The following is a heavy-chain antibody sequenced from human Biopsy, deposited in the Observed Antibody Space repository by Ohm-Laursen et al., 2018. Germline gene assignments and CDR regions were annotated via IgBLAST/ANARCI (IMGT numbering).Heavy chain of an antibody. V-gene: IGHV3-48*03. D-gene: IGHD3-16*02. CDR1: GFTFSTYE. J-gene: IGHJ4*02. CDR3: ARSYLWGSYRSPYFDS. Sequence: SLRLSCAASGFTFSTYEMNWVRQAPGKGLEWVSHIGSSGSTIYYADSVKGRFTISRDNAKNSLYLQMSSLRAEDTAVYYCARSYLWGSYRSPYFDSWGQGTLVAVSS. CDR2: IGSSGSTI.